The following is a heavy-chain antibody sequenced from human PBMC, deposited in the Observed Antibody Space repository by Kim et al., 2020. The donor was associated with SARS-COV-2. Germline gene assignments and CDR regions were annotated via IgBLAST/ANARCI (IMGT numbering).Heavy chain of an antibody. Sequence: SVKVSCKVSGGTFSSDTINWVRQAPGQGLEWMARIIPILTITNYAHKFQGRVTITADKSTSTAYMELSSLKSEDTAVYYCARSPSTGSSHFDSWGQGTL. CDR3: ARSPSTGSSHFDS. D-gene: IGHD2-15*01. V-gene: IGHV1-69*02. J-gene: IGHJ4*02. CDR1: GGTFSSDT. CDR2: IIPILTIT.